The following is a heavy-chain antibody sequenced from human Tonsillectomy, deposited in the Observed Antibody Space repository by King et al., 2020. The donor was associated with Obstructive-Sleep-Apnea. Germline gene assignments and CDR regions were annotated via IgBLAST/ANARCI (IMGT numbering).Heavy chain of an antibody. CDR3: TAGSGWYGNWFDP. V-gene: IGHV3-49*03. CDR2: IRSKAYGGTT. CDR1: GFTFGDYA. J-gene: IGHJ5*02. Sequence: VQLVESGGGLVQPGRSLRLSCTASGFTFGDYAMSWFRQAPGKGLEWVGFIRSKAYGGTTEYAASVKGRLTISRDDSKSIAYLQMNSLKTEDTAVYYCTAGSGWYGNWFDPWGQGTLVTVSS. D-gene: IGHD6-19*01.